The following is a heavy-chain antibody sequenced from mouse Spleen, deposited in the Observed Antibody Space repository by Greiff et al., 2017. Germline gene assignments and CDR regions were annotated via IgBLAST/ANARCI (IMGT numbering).Heavy chain of an antibody. CDR2: IYPGSGNT. Sequence: VQLQQSGPELVKPGASVKISCKASGYSFTSYYIHWVKQRPGQGLEWIGWIYPGSGNTKYNEKFKGKATLTADTSSSTAYMQLSSLTSEDSAVYYCARNPLLRLPSPFDYWGQGTTLTVSS. CDR3: ARNPLLRLPSPFDY. CDR1: GYSFTSYY. D-gene: IGHD1-2*01. J-gene: IGHJ2*01. V-gene: IGHV1-66*01.